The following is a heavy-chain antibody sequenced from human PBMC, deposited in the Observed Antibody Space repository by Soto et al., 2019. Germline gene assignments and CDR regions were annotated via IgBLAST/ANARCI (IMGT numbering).Heavy chain of an antibody. V-gene: IGHV1-69*13. CDR3: ARDLGRYFDWLLYGDYYYGMDV. CDR2: IIPIFGTA. CDR1: GGTFSSYT. J-gene: IGHJ6*02. Sequence: SVKVSCKASGGTFSSYTISRVRQAPGQGLEWMGGIIPIFGTANYAQKFQGRVTITADESTSTAYMELSSLRSEDTAVYYCARDLGRYFDWLLYGDYYYGMDVWGQGTTVTVSS. D-gene: IGHD3-9*01.